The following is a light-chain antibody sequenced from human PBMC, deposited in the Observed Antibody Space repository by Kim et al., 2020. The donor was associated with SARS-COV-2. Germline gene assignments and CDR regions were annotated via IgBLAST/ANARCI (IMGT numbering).Light chain of an antibody. Sequence: EIVMTQSPVTLSVSPGERATLSCRASQSVSSNLAWYQQKPGQAPRLVIYGASTRATDIPARVSGSGSGTEFTLTISSLKSEDFALYYCQQYNNWPYTFGQGTKLEIK. CDR1: QSVSSN. V-gene: IGKV3-15*01. CDR3: QQYNNWPYT. J-gene: IGKJ2*01. CDR2: GAS.